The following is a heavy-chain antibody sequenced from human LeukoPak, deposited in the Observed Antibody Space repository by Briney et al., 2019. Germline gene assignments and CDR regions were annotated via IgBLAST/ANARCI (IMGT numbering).Heavy chain of an antibody. V-gene: IGHV3-7*02. D-gene: IGHD5-12*01. CDR1: EFTFSGDW. Sequence: GGSLRLSCAASEFTFSGDWMSWFRQAPGKGLEWVATIKQDGSETDYVDSVKGRFTISRDNAKNSLYLQMNSLRIEDTAVYYCARAQWRRPDYWGQGTLVTVSS. J-gene: IGHJ4*02. CDR2: IKQDGSET. CDR3: ARAQWRRPDY.